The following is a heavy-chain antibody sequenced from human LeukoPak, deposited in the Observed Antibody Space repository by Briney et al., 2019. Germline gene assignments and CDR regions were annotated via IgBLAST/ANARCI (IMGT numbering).Heavy chain of an antibody. CDR2: IYTSGSS. CDR3: AREGLAATGRPLDY. D-gene: IGHD6-13*01. CDR1: GGTISGYY. Sequence: ASETLSLTCIVSGGTISGYYRSWIRQPAGKGLEWIGRIYTSGSSNYNPSLKSRVTMSVDTSKNQFSLRLSSVTAADTAVYYCAREGLAATGRPLDYWGQGTLVTVSS. V-gene: IGHV4-4*07. J-gene: IGHJ4*02.